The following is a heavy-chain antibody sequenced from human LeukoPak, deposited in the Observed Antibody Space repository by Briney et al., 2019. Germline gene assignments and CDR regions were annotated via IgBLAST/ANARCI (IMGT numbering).Heavy chain of an antibody. D-gene: IGHD1/OR15-1a*01. CDR1: GYTFTGYH. J-gene: IGHJ3*02. Sequence: GASVKVSCKASGYTFTGYHMHWVRQAPGQGLEWMGWIDLNSGDTNYAQNFQGRVTLTRDTSISTAYMELSRLTSDDTAVYYCARDDSNNGFNAFDIWGQGTMVTVSS. CDR3: ARDDSNNGFNAFDI. V-gene: IGHV1-2*02. CDR2: IDLNSGDT.